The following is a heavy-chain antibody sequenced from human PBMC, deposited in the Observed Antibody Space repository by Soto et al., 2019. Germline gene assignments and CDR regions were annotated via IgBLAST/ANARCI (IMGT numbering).Heavy chain of an antibody. Sequence: SETLSLTCTVSGGSISRYYWSWIRQPPGKGLEWIGYIYYSGSTNYNPSLKSRVTISVDTSKNQFSLKLSSVTAADTAVYYCASIKSIAARYGFWFDPWGQGTLVTVSS. D-gene: IGHD6-6*01. J-gene: IGHJ5*02. CDR3: ASIKSIAARYGFWFDP. V-gene: IGHV4-59*08. CDR1: GGSISRYY. CDR2: IYYSGST.